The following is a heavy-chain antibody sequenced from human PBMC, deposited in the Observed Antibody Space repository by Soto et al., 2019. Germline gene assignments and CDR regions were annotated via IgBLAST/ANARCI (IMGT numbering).Heavy chain of an antibody. Sequence: GGSLRLSCAVSGFTFSNYWMSWVRQAPGKGLEWVANIKREGSEKNYTDSVKGRFTISRDNSKNTLYLQMDSLRAEDTAVYYCAKDHYENSGYPVHDAFDIWGQGTMVTVSS. CDR2: IKREGSEK. CDR3: AKDHYENSGYPVHDAFDI. D-gene: IGHD3-22*01. V-gene: IGHV3-7*01. CDR1: GFTFSNYW. J-gene: IGHJ3*02.